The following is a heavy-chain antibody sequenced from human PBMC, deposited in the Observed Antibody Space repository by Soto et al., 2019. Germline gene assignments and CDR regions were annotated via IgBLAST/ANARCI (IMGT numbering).Heavy chain of an antibody. Sequence: EVQLVESGGGLVQPGGSLRLSCAASGFTISSNYMSWVRQAPGKGLEWVSVIYSGGNTYYADSVKGRCTISRENSKNTPYVQMNSLRAEDTAVYYCATLKKYDILTGYYPCWGQGTLVNVSS. D-gene: IGHD3-9*01. V-gene: IGHV3-66*01. CDR3: ATLKKYDILTGYYPC. CDR2: IYSGGNT. CDR1: GFTISSNY. J-gene: IGHJ4*02.